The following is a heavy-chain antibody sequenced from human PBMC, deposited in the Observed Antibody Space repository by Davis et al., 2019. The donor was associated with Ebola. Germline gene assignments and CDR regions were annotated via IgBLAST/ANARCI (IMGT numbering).Heavy chain of an antibody. J-gene: IGHJ6*02. D-gene: IGHD6-6*01. Sequence: PGGSLRLSCAASGFTVSSNYMSWVRQAPGKGLEWVSYISSSGSTIYYADSVKGRFTISRDNAKNSLYLQMNSLRAEDTALYYCARGGFTPFRPSGMDVWGQGTTVTVSS. V-gene: IGHV3-11*01. CDR1: GFTVSSNY. CDR2: ISSSGSTI. CDR3: ARGGFTPFRPSGMDV.